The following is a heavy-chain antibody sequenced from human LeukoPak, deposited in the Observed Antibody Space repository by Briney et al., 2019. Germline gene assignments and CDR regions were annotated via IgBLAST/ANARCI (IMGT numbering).Heavy chain of an antibody. CDR3: AGHHPRNTVDF. J-gene: IGHJ4*02. Sequence: KPSATLSLTCTVSGGSISSYYWGWIRQPPGKGLEWIAYISDIGSINYNPSLKSRVTISLDTSKNQFSLKLSSVTAADTAVYYCAGHHPRNTVDFWGQGTLVTVSS. V-gene: IGHV4-59*08. CDR1: GGSISSYY. CDR2: ISDIGSI. D-gene: IGHD2-8*02.